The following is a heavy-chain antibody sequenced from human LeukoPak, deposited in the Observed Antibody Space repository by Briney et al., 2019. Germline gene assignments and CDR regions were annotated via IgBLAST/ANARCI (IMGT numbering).Heavy chain of an antibody. J-gene: IGHJ5*02. CDR1: GGSMSSDY. D-gene: IGHD2-2*01. V-gene: IGHV4-4*07. CDR3: ARDVPAAAGNWFDP. CDR2: IYSSGSV. Sequence: SETLSLTCTVSGGSMSSDYWSWIRQPAGKGLEWIGRIYSSGSVTYNPSLKSRVTISVDTSKNQFSLKLSSVTAADTAVYYCARDVPAAAGNWFDPWGQGTLVTVSS.